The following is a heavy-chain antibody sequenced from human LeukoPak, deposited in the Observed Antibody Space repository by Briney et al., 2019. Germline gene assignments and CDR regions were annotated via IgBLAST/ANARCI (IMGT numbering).Heavy chain of an antibody. Sequence: GASVKVSCKASGYTFTSYYMHWVRRAPGQGLEWMGIINPSGGSTSYAQKFQGRVTMTRDTSTSTVYMELSSLRSEDTAVYYCARDRRGLVGATAGDAFDIWGQGTMVTVSS. CDR3: ARDRRGLVGATAGDAFDI. D-gene: IGHD1-26*01. CDR1: GYTFTSYY. V-gene: IGHV1-46*01. CDR2: INPSGGST. J-gene: IGHJ3*02.